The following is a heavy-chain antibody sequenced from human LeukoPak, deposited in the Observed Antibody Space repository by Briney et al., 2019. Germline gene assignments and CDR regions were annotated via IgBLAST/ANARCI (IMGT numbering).Heavy chain of an antibody. CDR1: GFSLTTGGMC. CDR3: ARVTAADHRADY. J-gene: IGHJ4*02. D-gene: IGHD6-25*01. Sequence: SGPALVKPTQTLTLTCTFSGFSLTTGGMCVSWIRQPPGKALEWLARIDWDDDKYYSPSLKTRLTISKDTSKNQVLLTVTDMDPVDTATYYCARVTAADHRADYWGQGTLVTVSS. CDR2: IDWDDDK. V-gene: IGHV2-70*11.